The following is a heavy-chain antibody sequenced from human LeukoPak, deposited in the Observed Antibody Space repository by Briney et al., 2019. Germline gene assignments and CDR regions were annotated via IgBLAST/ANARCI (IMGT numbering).Heavy chain of an antibody. CDR2: IYYSGST. J-gene: IGHJ5*02. CDR1: GGSISSYY. CDR3: ARSSGWVWFDP. Sequence: SETLSLTCTVSGGSISSYYWSWIRQPPGKGLEWIGYIYYSGSTNYNPSLKSRVTISVDTSKNQFSLKLSSVTAADTAVYYCARSSGWVWFDPWGQGTLVTVSS. D-gene: IGHD1-26*01. V-gene: IGHV4-59*08.